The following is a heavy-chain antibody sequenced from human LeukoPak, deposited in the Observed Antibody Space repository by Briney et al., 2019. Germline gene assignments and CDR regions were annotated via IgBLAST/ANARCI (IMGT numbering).Heavy chain of an antibody. CDR1: GGSISSGSYY. CDR3: ARDRRYSSSWYLDH. CDR2: IYTSGST. D-gene: IGHD6-13*01. J-gene: IGHJ4*02. Sequence: SETLSLTCTVSGGSISSGSYYWSWIRQPAGKGLEWIGRIYTSGSTNYNPSLKSRVTISVDTSKNQFSLKLSSVTAADTAVYYCARDRRYSSSWYLDHWGQGTLVTVSS. V-gene: IGHV4-61*02.